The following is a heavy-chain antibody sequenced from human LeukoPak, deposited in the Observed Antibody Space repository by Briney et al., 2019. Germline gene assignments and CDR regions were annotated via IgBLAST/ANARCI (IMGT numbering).Heavy chain of an antibody. V-gene: IGHV1-8*01. J-gene: IGHJ4*02. CDR3: ARVAAAGISDDY. CDR1: GYTFTSYD. D-gene: IGHD6-13*01. CDR2: MNPNSGNT. Sequence: ASVKVSCKASGYTFTSYDNNWVRQATGQGLEWMGWMNPNSGNTGYAQKFQGRVTMTRNTSISTAYMELSSLRSEDTAVYYCARVAAAGISDDYWGQGTLVTVSS.